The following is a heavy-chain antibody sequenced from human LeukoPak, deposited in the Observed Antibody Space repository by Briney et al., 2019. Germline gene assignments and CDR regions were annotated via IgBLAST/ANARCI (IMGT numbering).Heavy chain of an antibody. CDR1: GFTFSNYW. CDR2: IRQDGGEI. Sequence: SGGSLRLSCAASGFTFSNYWMTWVRQAPGKGLEWVANIRQDGGEIYSVDSVKGRFTISRDNTKNSLYLQMNSLRAEDTAVYYCARVIGYCSGGSCFPFDYWGQGTLVTVSS. V-gene: IGHV3-7*05. D-gene: IGHD2-15*01. CDR3: ARVIGYCSGGSCFPFDY. J-gene: IGHJ4*02.